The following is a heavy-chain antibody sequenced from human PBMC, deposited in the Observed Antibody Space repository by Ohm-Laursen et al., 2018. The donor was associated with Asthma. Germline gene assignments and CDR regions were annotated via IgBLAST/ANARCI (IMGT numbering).Heavy chain of an antibody. D-gene: IGHD6-19*01. Sequence: SSVKVSCKASGGTFSSYAISWVRQAPGQGLEWTGGIIPIFGTANYAQKFQGRVTITADESTSTAYMELSSLRSEDTAVYYCARALGYSSGWYASFHYYGMDVWGQGTTVTVSS. CDR1: GGTFSSYA. V-gene: IGHV1-69*01. CDR2: IIPIFGTA. CDR3: ARALGYSSGWYASFHYYGMDV. J-gene: IGHJ6*02.